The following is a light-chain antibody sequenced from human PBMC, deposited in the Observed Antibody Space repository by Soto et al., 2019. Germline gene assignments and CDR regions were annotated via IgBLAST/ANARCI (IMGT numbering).Light chain of an antibody. CDR1: SSDVGGYDF. CDR3: CSSVVGTYTGV. CDR2: DVN. Sequence: QSALTQPRSVSGSPGQSVTISCTGTSSDVGGYDFVSWYQQHPGKAPKLMIYDVNKWPSGVPDRFSGSKSGNTASLTISGLQAEDEADYYCCSSVVGTYTGVFGGGTKLTVL. J-gene: IGLJ3*02. V-gene: IGLV2-11*01.